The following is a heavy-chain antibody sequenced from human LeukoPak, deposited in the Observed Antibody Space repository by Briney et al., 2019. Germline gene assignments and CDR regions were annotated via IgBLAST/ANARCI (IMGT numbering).Heavy chain of an antibody. Sequence: GASVKVSCKASGYTFTGYYMHWVRPAPGQGLEWMGWINPNSGGTNYAQKFQGRVTMTRDTSISTAYMELSRLRSDDTAVYYCARGSSSSDGDWFDPWGQGTLVTVSS. J-gene: IGHJ5*02. V-gene: IGHV1-2*02. CDR2: INPNSGGT. D-gene: IGHD6-6*01. CDR3: ARGSSSSDGDWFDP. CDR1: GYTFTGYY.